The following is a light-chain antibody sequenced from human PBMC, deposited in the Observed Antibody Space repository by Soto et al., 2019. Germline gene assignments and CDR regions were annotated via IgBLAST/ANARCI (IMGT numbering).Light chain of an antibody. CDR3: QQFNSYPPYT. CDR1: QGISSA. Sequence: AIQLTQSPSSLSASVGDRVTITCLASQGISSALAWYQQKPGKAPKLLIYDASSLESGVPSRFSGSGSGTDFTLTISSLQPEDFATYYCQQFNSYPPYTFGQGTKLEIK. J-gene: IGKJ2*01. CDR2: DAS. V-gene: IGKV1-13*02.